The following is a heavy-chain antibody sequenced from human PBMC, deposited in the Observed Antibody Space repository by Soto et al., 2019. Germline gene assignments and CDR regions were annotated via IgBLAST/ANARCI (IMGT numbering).Heavy chain of an antibody. J-gene: IGHJ4*02. CDR1: GDTFSSHL. Sequence: QVQLVQSGAVVKKPGSSVKVSCKASGDTFSSHLISWVRQAPGQGLEWMGGILPIFDTPKYAQRFQGRVTFTADESSSTASMELRSLTSEDTAVYYCATDHCSGGACYEDHFHYWGQGTLVTVSS. V-gene: IGHV1-69*01. D-gene: IGHD2-15*01. CDR2: ILPIFDTP. CDR3: ATDHCSGGACYEDHFHY.